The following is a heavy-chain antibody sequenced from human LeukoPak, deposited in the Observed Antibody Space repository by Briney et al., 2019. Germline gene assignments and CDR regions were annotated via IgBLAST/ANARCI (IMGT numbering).Heavy chain of an antibody. CDR1: GFTFSGYA. D-gene: IGHD6-19*01. CDR3: ARDSSGFDY. Sequence: GGSLRLSCAASGFTFSGYAMHWVRQAPGKGLEWVAVVSSDGNNQVYADSVRGRFTISRDNSKNTLYLQMNSLRAEDTAVYYCARDSSGFDYWGQGTLVTVSS. V-gene: IGHV3-30-3*01. J-gene: IGHJ4*02. CDR2: VSSDGNNQ.